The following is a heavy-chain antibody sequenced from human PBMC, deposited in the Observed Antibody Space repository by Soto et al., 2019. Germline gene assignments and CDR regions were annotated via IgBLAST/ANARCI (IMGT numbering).Heavy chain of an antibody. D-gene: IGHD3-9*01. CDR3: AKLYYDILTGYWYYFDY. CDR1: GFTFTSYW. V-gene: IGHV3-74*01. J-gene: IGHJ4*02. Sequence: PGGSLRLSCEVSGFTFTSYWMHWVRQAPGKGLVWVSRINSDGSSASYSDSVKGRFIISRDKAKNTLYLQMDSLRVEDTAVYYCAKLYYDILTGYWYYFDYWGQGTLVTV. CDR2: INSDGSSA.